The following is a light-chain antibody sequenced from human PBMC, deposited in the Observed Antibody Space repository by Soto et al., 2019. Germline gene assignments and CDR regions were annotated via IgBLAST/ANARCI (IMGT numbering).Light chain of an antibody. CDR3: QQYGTSPPLT. Sequence: IVLMQSPGTLSLSPGERATLSCRASQSVSNNFLAWYQQKPGQAPRLLIDGASSRATGTPDRFSGSGSGTDFTLTISRLEPEVFAVYYCQQYGTSPPLTFGGGTKVEIK. CDR2: GAS. J-gene: IGKJ4*01. V-gene: IGKV3-20*01. CDR1: QSVSNNF.